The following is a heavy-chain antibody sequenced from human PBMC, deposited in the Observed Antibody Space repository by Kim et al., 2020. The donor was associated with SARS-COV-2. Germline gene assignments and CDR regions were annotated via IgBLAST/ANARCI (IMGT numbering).Heavy chain of an antibody. V-gene: IGHV3-9*01. CDR2: ISWNSGSI. Sequence: GGSLRLSCAASGFTFDDYAMHWVRQAPGKGLEWVSGISWNSGSIGYADSVKGRFTISRDNAKNSLYLQMNSLRAEDTALYYCAKDSVSRFWETYYDILTGNKDAFDIWGQGTMVTVSS. CDR3: AKDSVSRFWETYYDILTGNKDAFDI. J-gene: IGHJ3*02. D-gene: IGHD3-9*01. CDR1: GFTFDDYA.